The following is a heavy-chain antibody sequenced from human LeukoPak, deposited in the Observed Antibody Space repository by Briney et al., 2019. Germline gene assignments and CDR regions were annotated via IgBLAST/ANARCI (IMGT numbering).Heavy chain of an antibody. CDR2: INPDGNKK. D-gene: IGHD5-18*01. V-gene: IGHV3-7*01. CDR1: GLTFSSSW. Sequence: GGSLRLSCAVSGLTFSSSWMDWVRQAPGKRLEWVASINPDGNKKYSADSVKGRFTISRDNAENSLHLQMNSLRVEDTAFYCCARDLAYSRLDYWGQGMLVTVSS. J-gene: IGHJ4*02. CDR3: ARDLAYSRLDY.